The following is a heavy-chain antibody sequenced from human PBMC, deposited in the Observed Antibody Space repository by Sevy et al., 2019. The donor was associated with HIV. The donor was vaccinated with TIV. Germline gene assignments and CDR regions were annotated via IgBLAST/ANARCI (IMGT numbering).Heavy chain of an antibody. CDR3: ARAAAPAATDDFDY. D-gene: IGHD2-2*01. CDR1: GFTFSSYA. Sequence: GGSLRLSCAASGFTFSSYAMHWVRQAPGKGLEWVAVISYDGSNKYYADSVKGRFTISRDNSKNTLYLQMNSLRAEDTALYYCARAAAPAATDDFDYWGQGTLVTVSS. CDR2: ISYDGSNK. V-gene: IGHV3-30-3*01. J-gene: IGHJ4*02.